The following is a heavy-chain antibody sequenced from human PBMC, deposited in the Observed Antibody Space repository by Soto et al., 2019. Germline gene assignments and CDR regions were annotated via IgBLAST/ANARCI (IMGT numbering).Heavy chain of an antibody. D-gene: IGHD6-19*01. CDR2: FDPEDGET. J-gene: IGHJ4*02. Sequence: ASVKVSCKVSGYTLTELSMHWVRQAPGKGLEWMGGFDPEDGETIYAQKFQGRVTMTEDTSTDTAYMELSSLRSEDTAVYYCATVNIAVAGTWVDYWGQGTLVTVSS. CDR3: ATVNIAVAGTWVDY. V-gene: IGHV1-24*01. CDR1: GYTLTELS.